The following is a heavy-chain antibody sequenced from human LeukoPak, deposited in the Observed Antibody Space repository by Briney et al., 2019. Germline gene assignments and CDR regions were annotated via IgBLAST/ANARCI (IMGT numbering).Heavy chain of an antibody. Sequence: ASVKVSCKASGGTFSDYALNWVRQAPGQGLEWMGVFIPILGTANSTQKFQDRVTITADISTDTVYMELSSLRSEDTAVYYCARDRATYGSGSYYGYWGQGTLVTVSA. CDR3: ARDRATYGSGSYYGY. V-gene: IGHV1-69*10. CDR2: FIPILGTA. D-gene: IGHD3-10*01. J-gene: IGHJ4*02. CDR1: GGTFSDYA.